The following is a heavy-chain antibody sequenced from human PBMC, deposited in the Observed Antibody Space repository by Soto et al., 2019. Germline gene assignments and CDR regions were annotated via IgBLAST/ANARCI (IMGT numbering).Heavy chain of an antibody. CDR1: GGSISSGGYY. Sequence: QVQLQESGPGLVKPSQTLSLTCTVSGGSISSGGYYWSWIRQHPGKGLEWIGYIYYSGSTYYNPSLKRRVTISLDTSKNQFSLKLSSVTAAETAVYYCARGGGGFGELLLGYWGQGTLVTVSS. CDR3: ARGGGGFGELLLGY. J-gene: IGHJ4*01. CDR2: IYYSGST. V-gene: IGHV4-31*03. D-gene: IGHD3-10*01.